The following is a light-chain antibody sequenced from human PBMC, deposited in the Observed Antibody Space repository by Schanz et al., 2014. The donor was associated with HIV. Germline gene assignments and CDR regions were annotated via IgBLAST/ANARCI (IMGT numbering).Light chain of an antibody. CDR3: STYTTSKTWV. CDR1: SSDVGGYNY. Sequence: QSALTQPASVSGSPGQSIAISCTGTSSDVGGYNYVSWYQQLPGKAPKLIIYDVSNRPSGVSFRFSGSKSGNTASLTISGLQAEDEGDYYCSTYTTSKTWVFGGGTKLTVL. CDR2: DVS. J-gene: IGLJ3*02. V-gene: IGLV2-14*03.